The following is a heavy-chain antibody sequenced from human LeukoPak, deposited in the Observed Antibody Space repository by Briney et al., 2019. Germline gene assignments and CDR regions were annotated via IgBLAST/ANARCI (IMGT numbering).Heavy chain of an antibody. J-gene: IGHJ4*02. D-gene: IGHD3-22*01. CDR3: ARGLYDSSGYYYDY. V-gene: IGHV3-48*02. CDR2: ISSNSSTI. CDR1: GLTFCSYS. Sequence: PGGSLRLSCAASGLTFCSYSVNWVRQAPGEGRVWVSYISSNSSTIYYADSVKGRFTISRDNDKNSMYLQMNSLRDEDKAVDYCARGLYDSSGYYYDYWGQGTLVTVSS.